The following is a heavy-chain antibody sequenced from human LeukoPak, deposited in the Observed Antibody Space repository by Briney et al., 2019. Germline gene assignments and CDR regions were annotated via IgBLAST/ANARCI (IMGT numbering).Heavy chain of an antibody. CDR2: INPNSGGT. D-gene: IGHD6-13*01. J-gene: IGHJ4*02. Sequence: GASVKVSCKASGYTFTSYGISWVRQAPGQGLEWMGWINPNSGGTNYAQKFQGRVTMTRDTSISTAYMELSRLRSDDTAVYYCARADFPPIAAAGHYFDYWGQGTLVTVSS. CDR3: ARADFPPIAAAGHYFDY. V-gene: IGHV1-2*02. CDR1: GYTFTSYG.